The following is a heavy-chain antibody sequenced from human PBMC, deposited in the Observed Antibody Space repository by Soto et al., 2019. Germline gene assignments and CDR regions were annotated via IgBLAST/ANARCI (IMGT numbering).Heavy chain of an antibody. V-gene: IGHV1-18*01. J-gene: IGHJ6*02. CDR3: ARDSIITGTDYYYYGMDV. D-gene: IGHD1-7*01. Sequence: ASVKVSCKASGYTFTSYGISWVRQAPGQGLEWMGWISAYNGNTNYAQKLQGRVTMTTDTSTSTAYMELRSLRSDDTAVYYCARDSIITGTDYYYYGMDVWGQGTTGTVSS. CDR1: GYTFTSYG. CDR2: ISAYNGNT.